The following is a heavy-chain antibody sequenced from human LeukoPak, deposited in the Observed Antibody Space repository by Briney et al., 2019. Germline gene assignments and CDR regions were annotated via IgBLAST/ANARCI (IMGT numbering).Heavy chain of an antibody. CDR3: VRLPTGYPNWFDP. D-gene: IGHD3-9*01. Sequence: SETLSLTCTVSGGSISSSSSCWGWIRQPPGKGLEWIGNIFYSGTTYYNPSLKSRVTISLDTSKNQFSLRLSSVTAADTAFYYCVRLPTGYPNWFDPWGQGTLVTVSS. CDR1: GGSISSSSSC. J-gene: IGHJ5*02. V-gene: IGHV4-39*01. CDR2: IFYSGTT.